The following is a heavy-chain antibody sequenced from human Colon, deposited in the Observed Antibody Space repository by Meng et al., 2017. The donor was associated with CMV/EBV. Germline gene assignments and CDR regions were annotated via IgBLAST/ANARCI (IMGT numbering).Heavy chain of an antibody. CDR1: GFTFTSSS. CDR3: ARRGSYSSNAFDL. Sequence: GGSLRLSCAASGFTFTSSSLSWVRQAPGKGLEWVSHISSSGSTTYYADSVKGRFTVSRDNAKNSLFLQINSLRAEDTAIYYCARRGSYSSNAFDLWGQGTVVTVSS. CDR2: ISSSGSTT. J-gene: IGHJ3*01. V-gene: IGHV3-48*04. D-gene: IGHD4-23*01.